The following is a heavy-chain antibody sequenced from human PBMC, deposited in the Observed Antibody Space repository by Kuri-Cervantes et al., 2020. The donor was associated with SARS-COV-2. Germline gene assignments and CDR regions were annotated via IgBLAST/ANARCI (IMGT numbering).Heavy chain of an antibody. Sequence: GSLRLSCTVSGDSVTSRSYFWGWVRQPPGKGLEWIGYIYYSGSTNYNPSLKSRVTISVDTSKNQFSLKLSSVTAADTAVYYCARGESIVGATNWGQGTLVTVSS. D-gene: IGHD1-26*01. CDR1: GDSVTSRSYF. CDR3: ARGESIVGATN. J-gene: IGHJ4*02. CDR2: IYYSGST. V-gene: IGHV4-61*05.